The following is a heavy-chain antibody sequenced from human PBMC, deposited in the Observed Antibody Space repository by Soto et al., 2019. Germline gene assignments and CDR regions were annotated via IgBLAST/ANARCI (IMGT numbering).Heavy chain of an antibody. CDR2: IYYSGST. J-gene: IGHJ4*02. CDR1: GGSISSGDYY. CDR3: ARISRNYGTYYFDY. Sequence: LXLTFTFSGGSISSGDYYWSWIRQPPGKGLEWIGYIYYSGSTYYNPSLKSRVTISVDTSKNQFSLKLSSVTAADTAVYYCARISRNYGTYYFDYWGQGTMVTV. D-gene: IGHD1-7*01. V-gene: IGHV4-30-4*01.